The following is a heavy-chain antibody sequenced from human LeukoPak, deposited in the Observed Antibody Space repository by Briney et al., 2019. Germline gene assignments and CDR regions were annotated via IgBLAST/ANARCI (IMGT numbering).Heavy chain of an antibody. J-gene: IGHJ6*02. CDR2: MYYSGST. Sequence: PSETLSLTCTVSGGSVSSGSYYWSWIRQPPGKGLEWIGYMYYSGSTNYNPSLESRVTISVDTSKNQFSLKLSSVTAADTAVYYCARDRSNYLGGYYYYGMDVWGQGTTVTVSS. V-gene: IGHV4-61*01. CDR1: GGSVSSGSYY. D-gene: IGHD4-11*01. CDR3: ARDRSNYLGGYYYYGMDV.